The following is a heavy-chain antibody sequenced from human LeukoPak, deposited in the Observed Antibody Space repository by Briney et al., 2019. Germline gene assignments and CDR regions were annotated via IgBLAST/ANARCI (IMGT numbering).Heavy chain of an antibody. J-gene: IGHJ6*02. CDR3: AREDIGFIAMVYYYGMDV. CDR2: IWYDGSNK. V-gene: IGHV3-33*01. D-gene: IGHD5-18*01. Sequence: PGRSLRLSCAASGFTFSSYGMHWVRQAPGKGLEWAAVIWYDGSNKYYADSVKGRFTISRDNSKNTLYLQMNSLRAEDAAVYYCAREDIGFIAMVYYYGMDVWGQGTTVTVSS. CDR1: GFTFSSYG.